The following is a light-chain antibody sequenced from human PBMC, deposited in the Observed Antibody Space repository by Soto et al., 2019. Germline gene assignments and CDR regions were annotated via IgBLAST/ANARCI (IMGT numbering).Light chain of an antibody. CDR2: WAS. J-gene: IGKJ4*01. V-gene: IGKV4-1*01. CDR1: QSVLYSSNNRNY. CDR3: QQYVSLPLT. Sequence: DIVMTQSPDSLAVSLGERVTINCKSSQSVLYSSNNRNYLAWYRQKPGQPPKLLIYWASTREFGVPDRFSGSGSGTDFTLTISSLQAEDVAVYYCQQYVSLPLTFGGGTKVDIK.